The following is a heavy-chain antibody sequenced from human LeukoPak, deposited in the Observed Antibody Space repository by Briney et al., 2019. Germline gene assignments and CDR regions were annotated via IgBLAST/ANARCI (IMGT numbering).Heavy chain of an antibody. D-gene: IGHD4-11*01. CDR2: IDGSSSRT. J-gene: IGHJ5*02. CDR3: ARRGTDYCTPSSCHPNWFAP. V-gene: IGHV3-11*03. Sequence: GGSLRLSCAASGFIFSDYYMSWMRQAPGKGLEWLSYIDGSSSRTNYADSVKGRFTIYRDNVKNSLYLQMNSLRAEDTAVYFCARRGTDYCTPSSCHPNWFAPWGQGTQVTVSS. CDR1: GFIFSDYY.